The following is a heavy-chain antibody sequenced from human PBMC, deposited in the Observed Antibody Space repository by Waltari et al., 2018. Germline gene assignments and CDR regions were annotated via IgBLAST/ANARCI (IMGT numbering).Heavy chain of an antibody. D-gene: IGHD4-17*01. V-gene: IGHV3-7*01. Sequence: EVQVVESGGDLVQPGGSLRLSCAASGCAFSDYWMGWVRQAPGKGREWVANIKKDASTRYYGDSVKGRFTISRDNAKNSLYLEMNSLTAEDTAVYYCARHGDFCFDYWGQGILVTVSS. CDR2: IKKDASTR. CDR3: ARHGDFCFDY. CDR1: GCAFSDYW. J-gene: IGHJ4*02.